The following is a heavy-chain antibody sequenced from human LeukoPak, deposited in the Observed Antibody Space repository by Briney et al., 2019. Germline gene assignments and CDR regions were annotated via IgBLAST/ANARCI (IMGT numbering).Heavy chain of an antibody. V-gene: IGHV3-21*01. D-gene: IGHD6-13*01. CDR1: GFTFSSYS. CDR2: ISSSSSYI. J-gene: IGHJ4*02. CDR3: AREGEGSSSQDY. Sequence: GGSLRLSCAAFGFTFSSYSMNWVRQAPGKGLEWVSSISSSSSYIYYADSVKGRFTISRDNAKNSLYLQMNSLRAEDTAVYYCAREGEGSSSQDYWGQGTLVTVSS.